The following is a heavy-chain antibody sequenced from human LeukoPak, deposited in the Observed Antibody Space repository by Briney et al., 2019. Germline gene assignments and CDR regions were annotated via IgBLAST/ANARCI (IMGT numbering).Heavy chain of an antibody. CDR3: ARGSPYYYYGMDV. J-gene: IGHJ6*02. CDR2: IGTAGDT. V-gene: IGHV3-13*01. Sequence: GGSLRLSCAASGFTFSSYDMHGVRQATGKGLEWVSAIGTAGDTYYPGSVKGRFTISRENAKNSLYLQMNSLRAGDTAVYYCARGSPYYYYGMDVWGQGTTVTVSS. CDR1: GFTFSSYD.